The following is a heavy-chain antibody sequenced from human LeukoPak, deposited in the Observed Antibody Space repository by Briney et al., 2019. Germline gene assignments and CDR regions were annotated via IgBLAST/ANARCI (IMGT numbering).Heavy chain of an antibody. Sequence: GGSLRLSCAASGFTFSDYYMNWVRQAPGKGLEWVSSISSSSSYIYYADSVKGRFTISRDKAKNSLYLQMNSLRAEDTAVYYCARSQGVTGPNDAFGIWGQGTMVTVSS. D-gene: IGHD4-23*01. CDR1: GFTFSDYY. J-gene: IGHJ3*02. CDR3: ARSQGVTGPNDAFGI. V-gene: IGHV3-21*01. CDR2: ISSSSSYI.